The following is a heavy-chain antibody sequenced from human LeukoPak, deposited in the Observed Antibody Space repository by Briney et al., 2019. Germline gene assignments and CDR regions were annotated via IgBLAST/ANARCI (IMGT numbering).Heavy chain of an antibody. Sequence: GGSLRPSCTASRFTFSTYAMSWVRQAPGKGLEWVPSISGSGDTTYYTGSVKGRFTISRDNSKNALYLQMSSLRAEDTAVYYCAKSQRNDQQVVQRIDYWGQGTLVTVSS. CDR3: AKSQRNDQQVVQRIDY. D-gene: IGHD2-2*01. CDR1: RFTFSTYA. V-gene: IGHV3-23*01. J-gene: IGHJ4*02. CDR2: ISGSGDTT.